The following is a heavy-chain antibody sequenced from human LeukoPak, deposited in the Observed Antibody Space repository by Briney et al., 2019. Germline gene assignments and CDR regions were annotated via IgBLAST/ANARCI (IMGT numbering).Heavy chain of an antibody. Sequence: GGSLRLSCAASGFTFSTYTIHWVRQVPGKGLMWVSRINNDGRDTTYADSVKGRFTISRDNAKDTLYLQMNSLRAEDTAVYYCARALGARGIGVGYWGQGTMVTVSS. D-gene: IGHD6-13*01. CDR2: INNDGRDT. V-gene: IGHV3-74*01. CDR3: ARALGARGIGVGY. J-gene: IGHJ3*01. CDR1: GFTFSTYT.